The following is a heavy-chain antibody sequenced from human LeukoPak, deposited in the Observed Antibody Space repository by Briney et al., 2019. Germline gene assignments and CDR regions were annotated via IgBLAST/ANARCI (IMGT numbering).Heavy chain of an antibody. Sequence: ASVKVSCKASGYTLTSYDINWVRQATGQGLEWMEWMNPNSGNTGYAQKFQGRVTMTRNTSISTAYMELSSLRSEDTAVYYCARSWVAAAACFDYWGQGTLVTVSS. V-gene: IGHV1-8*01. D-gene: IGHD6-13*01. J-gene: IGHJ4*02. CDR2: MNPNSGNT. CDR1: GYTLTSYD. CDR3: ARSWVAAAACFDY.